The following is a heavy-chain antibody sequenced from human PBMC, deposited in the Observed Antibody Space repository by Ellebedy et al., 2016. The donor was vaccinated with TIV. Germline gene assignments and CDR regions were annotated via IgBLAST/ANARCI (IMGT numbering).Heavy chain of an antibody. CDR2: IYYSGST. CDR3: ARQTDYTINWFDP. Sequence: SETLSLTCTVSGGSISSYYWSWIRQPPGKGLEWIGYIYYSGSTNYNPSLKSRVTISVDTSKNQFSLKLSSVTAADTAVYYCARQTDYTINWFDPWGQGTLVTVSS. CDR1: GGSISSYY. V-gene: IGHV4-59*08. D-gene: IGHD4-11*01. J-gene: IGHJ5*02.